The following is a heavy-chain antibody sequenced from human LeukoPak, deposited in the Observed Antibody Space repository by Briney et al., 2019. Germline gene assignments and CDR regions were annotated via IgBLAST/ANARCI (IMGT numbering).Heavy chain of an antibody. CDR1: GFTFTTYW. CDR2: IKQDGSEQ. Sequence: GGSLRLSCAASGFTFTTYWMGWVRQAPGKGLEWVANIKQDGSEQYYVDSVKGRFTLSRDNAKNSLYLQMNSLRAEDTAVYYCARTGGSYPYYFEYWGQGTLVTVSS. CDR3: ARTGGSYPYYFEY. V-gene: IGHV3-7*01. D-gene: IGHD1-26*01. J-gene: IGHJ4*02.